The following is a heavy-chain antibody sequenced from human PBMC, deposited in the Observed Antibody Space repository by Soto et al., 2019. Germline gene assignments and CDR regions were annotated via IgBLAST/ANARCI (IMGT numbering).Heavy chain of an antibody. CDR3: ARDTGRGGDAFDI. D-gene: IGHD3-10*01. CDR1: GGSISSGGYY. CDR2: IYYSGST. V-gene: IGHV4-31*03. J-gene: IGHJ3*02. Sequence: PSETLSLTCTVSGGSISSGGYYWIWIRHHPGKGLEWIGYIYYSGSTYYNPSLKSRVTISVDTSKNQFSLKLSSVTAADTAVYYCARDTGRGGDAFDIWGQGTMVTVSS.